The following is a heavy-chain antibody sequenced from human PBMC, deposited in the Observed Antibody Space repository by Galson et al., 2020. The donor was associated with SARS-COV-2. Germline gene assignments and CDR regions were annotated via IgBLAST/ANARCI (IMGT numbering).Heavy chain of an antibody. CDR3: ARAVGNYGRMDV. V-gene: IGHV4-59*01. D-gene: IGHD4-17*01. J-gene: IGHJ6*02. CDR1: GGSISSYY. CDR2: IYYSGRT. Sequence: ASETLSLTCTVSGGSISSYYWSWIRQPPGKGLVWIGYIYYSGRTNYNPSLKSRVTISVDTSENQFSLKLSSVTAADTAVYYCARAVGNYGRMDVWGQGTTVTVSS.